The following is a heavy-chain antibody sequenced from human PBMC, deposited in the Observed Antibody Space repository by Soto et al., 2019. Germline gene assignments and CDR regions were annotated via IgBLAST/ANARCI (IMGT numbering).Heavy chain of an antibody. CDR1: GFTFSSYA. CDR3: ASGGYFDLWSGFSPHDY. V-gene: IGHV3-23*01. CDR2: ISAIGRNA. J-gene: IGHJ4*02. Sequence: PGGSLRLSCAASGFTFSSYAMHWVRQAPGKGLEWVAGISAIGRNAFYADSVRGRFTVSRDNANGTLSLQMNSLKVEDTAVYYCASGGYFDLWSGFSPHDYWGQGTLVTVSS. D-gene: IGHD3-3*01.